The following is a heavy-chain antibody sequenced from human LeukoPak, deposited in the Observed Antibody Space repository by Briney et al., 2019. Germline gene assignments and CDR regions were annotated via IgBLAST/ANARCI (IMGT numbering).Heavy chain of an antibody. D-gene: IGHD6-13*01. CDR1: GFTFSGYP. V-gene: IGHV3-64*01. Sequence: PGGSLRLSCAASGFTFSGYPMHWVHQAPGKGLEYLSGISANGGSTYYANSVKGRFTISRDNSKNTLYLQMGSLRPEDMAVYYCARDGSNWDFDYWGQGTLVTVSS. J-gene: IGHJ4*02. CDR3: ARDGSNWDFDY. CDR2: ISANGGST.